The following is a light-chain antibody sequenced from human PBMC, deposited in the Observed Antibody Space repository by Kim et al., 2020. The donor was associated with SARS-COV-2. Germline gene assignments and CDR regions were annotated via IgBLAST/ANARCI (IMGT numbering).Light chain of an antibody. V-gene: IGLV4-69*01. CDR3: QTWGTGIWV. Sequence: ASVKLTCTLSSGHSSNPIAWHQQQAEKGPRYLMTLNSDGSHSKGDGIPDRLSGSSSGAERYLTISGLQSDDEADYYCQTWGTGIWVFGGGTTLTVL. J-gene: IGLJ3*02. CDR2: LNSDGSH. CDR1: SGHSSNP.